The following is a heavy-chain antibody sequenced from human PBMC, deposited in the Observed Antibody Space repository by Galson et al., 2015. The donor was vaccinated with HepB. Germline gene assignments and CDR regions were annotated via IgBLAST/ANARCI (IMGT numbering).Heavy chain of an antibody. Sequence: LRLSCAASGFTFSSYSMNWVRQAPGEGLEWVSSISSSSSYIYYADSVKGRFTISRDNAKNSLYLQMNSLRAEDTAVYYCARDGSSGYYYEDYWGQGTLVTVSS. J-gene: IGHJ4*02. D-gene: IGHD3-22*01. V-gene: IGHV3-21*01. CDR3: ARDGSSGYYYEDY. CDR1: GFTFSSYS. CDR2: ISSSSSYI.